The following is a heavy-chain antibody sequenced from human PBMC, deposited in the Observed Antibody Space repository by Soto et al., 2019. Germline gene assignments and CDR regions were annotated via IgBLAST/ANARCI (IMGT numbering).Heavy chain of an antibody. D-gene: IGHD6-13*01. CDR2: ISSSSSYI. Sequence: PGGSLRLSCAASGFTFSSYSMNWVRQAPGKGLEWVSSISSSSSYIYYADSVKGRFTISRDNAKNSLYLQMNSLRAEDTAVYYCARVVRAAAGSPFDDYWGQGTLVTVSS. CDR1: GFTFSSYS. J-gene: IGHJ4*02. V-gene: IGHV3-21*01. CDR3: ARVVRAAAGSPFDDY.